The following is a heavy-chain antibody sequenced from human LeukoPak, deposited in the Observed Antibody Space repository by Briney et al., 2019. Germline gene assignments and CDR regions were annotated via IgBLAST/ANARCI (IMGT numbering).Heavy chain of an antibody. Sequence: GGSLRLSCVASGLTFNSHSMSWVRQAPGMGLEWVSVVSTNGDVTFYADSVKGRFTISRDNSKNTLFLQMNSMRAEDTAVYYCAKLSLSGRSQSADYWGQGTLVTVSS. D-gene: IGHD3-10*01. CDR3: AKLSLSGRSQSADY. CDR1: GLTFNSHS. CDR2: VSTNGDVT. J-gene: IGHJ4*02. V-gene: IGHV3-23*01.